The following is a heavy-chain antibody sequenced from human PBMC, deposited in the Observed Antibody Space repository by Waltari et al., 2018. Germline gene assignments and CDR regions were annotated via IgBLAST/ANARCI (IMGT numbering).Heavy chain of an antibody. J-gene: IGHJ4*02. CDR2: INHSGST. D-gene: IGHD6-13*01. CDR1: GGSFSGYY. Sequence: QVQLQQWGAGLLKPSETLSLTCAVYGGSFSGYYWSWIRQPPGKGLEWIGEINHSGSTNYNPSLKSRVTVSVDTSKNQFSLKLSSVTAADTAVYDCARDVYSSSWYYFDYWGQGTLVTVSS. CDR3: ARDVYSSSWYYFDY. V-gene: IGHV4-34*01.